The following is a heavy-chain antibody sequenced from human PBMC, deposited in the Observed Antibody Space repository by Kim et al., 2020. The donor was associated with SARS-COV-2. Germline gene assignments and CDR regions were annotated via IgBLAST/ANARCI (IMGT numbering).Heavy chain of an antibody. D-gene: IGHD3-9*01. Sequence: GGSLRLSCAASGFTFSSYWMSWVRQAPGKGLEWVANIKQDGSEKYYVDSVKGRFTISRDNAKNSLYLQMNSLRAEDTAVYYCARAPPRRSRTSTRDILTGDFRCYWGQGTLVTVSS. CDR1: GFTFSSYW. CDR2: IKQDGSEK. V-gene: IGHV3-7*03. J-gene: IGHJ4*02. CDR3: ARAPPRRSRTSTRDILTGDFRCY.